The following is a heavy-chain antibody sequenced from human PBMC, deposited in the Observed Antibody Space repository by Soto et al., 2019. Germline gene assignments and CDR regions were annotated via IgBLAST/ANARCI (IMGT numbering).Heavy chain of an antibody. V-gene: IGHV3-23*01. CDR3: AKDSWAIFGVPAGEYYAMDV. CDR1: EFTFSTYA. Sequence: GGSLRLSCAASEFTFSTYAMTWVRQAPGKGLEWVSAISGSGGTTYYSDSVKGRFTISRDNSKDTVYLQMNDLRVEDAAEYFCAKDSWAIFGVPAGEYYAMDVWGQGTTVTVSS. CDR2: ISGSGGTT. D-gene: IGHD3-3*01. J-gene: IGHJ6*02.